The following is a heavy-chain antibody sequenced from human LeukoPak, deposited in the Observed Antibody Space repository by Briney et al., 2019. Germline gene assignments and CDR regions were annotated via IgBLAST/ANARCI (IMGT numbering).Heavy chain of an antibody. J-gene: IGHJ4*02. D-gene: IGHD4-11*01. CDR1: GFTFRTYT. CDR3: ARDLEDYNNYGELGI. Sequence: GGSLRLSCAASGFTFRTYTMHWVRQAPGKGLEWVSSISTSGSCMYYADSVKGRFTISRDNAKNSLYLQMNSLRAEDTAVFYCARDLEDYNNYGELGIWGQGTLVTVSS. V-gene: IGHV3-21*01. CDR2: ISTSGSCM.